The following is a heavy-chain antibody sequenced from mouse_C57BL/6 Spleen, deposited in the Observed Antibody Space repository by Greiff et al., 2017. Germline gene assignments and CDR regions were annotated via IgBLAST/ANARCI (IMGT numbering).Heavy chain of an antibody. D-gene: IGHD2-1*01. V-gene: IGHV5-4*01. CDR3: ARVYYGNPVYAMDY. Sequence: DVQRVESGGGLVKPGGSLKLSCAASGFTFSGYAMPWVRQPPEKRLEWVATISDGGSYTYYPDIVKGRFTNSRDNAKNNLYLQLSHLKSEDTAMYYCARVYYGNPVYAMDYWGQGTSVTVSS. CDR2: ISDGGSYT. CDR1: GFTFSGYA. J-gene: IGHJ4*01.